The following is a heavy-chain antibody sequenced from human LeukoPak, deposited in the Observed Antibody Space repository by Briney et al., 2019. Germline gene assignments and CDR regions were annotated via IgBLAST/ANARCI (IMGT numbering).Heavy chain of an antibody. V-gene: IGHV1-2*02. D-gene: IGHD3-22*01. Sequence: ASVKVSCKASGYTFTSYYMHWVRQAPGQGLEWMGWINPNSGGTNYAENFQGRVTMTRDTSISTAYMELSRLKSDDTAVYYCARDGYYYDSSGYSYGFDYWGQGTLVTVSS. J-gene: IGHJ4*02. CDR2: INPNSGGT. CDR1: GYTFTSYY. CDR3: ARDGYYYDSSGYSYGFDY.